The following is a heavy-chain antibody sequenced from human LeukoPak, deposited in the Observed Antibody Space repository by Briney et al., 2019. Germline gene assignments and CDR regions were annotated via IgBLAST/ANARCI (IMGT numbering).Heavy chain of an antibody. J-gene: IGHJ4*02. CDR1: GYSFTSYW. D-gene: IGHD4-23*01. CDR2: IYPGDSDT. CDR3: ARDIGTSVVTSSFNY. V-gene: IGHV5-51*01. Sequence: GESLKISCQASGYSFTSYWIGWVRQMPGKGLEWMGIIYPGDSDTRYSPSFQGQVTISADKSISTAYLQWSSLKASDTAMYYCARDIGTSVVTSSFNYWGQGTLVTVSS.